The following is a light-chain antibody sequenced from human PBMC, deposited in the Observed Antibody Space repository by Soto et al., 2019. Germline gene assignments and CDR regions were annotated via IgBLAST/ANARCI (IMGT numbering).Light chain of an antibody. Sequence: DLVMTQSPLSLPVTPGEPASISCSSSQSLLHTNGYNYLDWYLQKPGQSPQLLIYLGSSRASGVPDRFSGSGSGTDFTLKISRVEAEDVGVYYCMQALQTPRTFGQGTKVEIK. CDR1: QSLLHTNGYNY. CDR3: MQALQTPRT. V-gene: IGKV2-28*01. J-gene: IGKJ1*01. CDR2: LGS.